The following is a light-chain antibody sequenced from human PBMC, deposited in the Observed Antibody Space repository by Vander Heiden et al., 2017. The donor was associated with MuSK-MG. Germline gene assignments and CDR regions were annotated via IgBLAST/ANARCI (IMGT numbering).Light chain of an antibody. J-gene: IGKJ4*01. Sequence: EVVLTQSPRTLSSSPGETATLSCRASQHVGDCLAWYKQKPGQAPRLLISGASKRAPDIPGRFSGSGYGTDFTLTIRNLDSEDFALYFCQQCDSRPLSFGGGTKV. V-gene: IGKV3-11*01. CDR3: QQCDSRPLS. CDR2: GAS. CDR1: QHVGDC.